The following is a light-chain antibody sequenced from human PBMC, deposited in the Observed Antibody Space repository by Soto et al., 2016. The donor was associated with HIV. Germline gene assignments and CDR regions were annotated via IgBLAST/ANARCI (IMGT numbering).Light chain of an antibody. CDR2: DAS. Sequence: DIQMTQSPSSLSLSIGDRVSITCRASQSISTYLNWYQQKPGRAPKLLIYDASSLQSGVPSRFSGRGSGTDFTLTISSLQPEDFATYYCQQSYSTPYTFGQGTKLEIK. J-gene: IGKJ2*01. V-gene: IGKV1-39*01. CDR1: QSISTY. CDR3: QQSYSTPYT.